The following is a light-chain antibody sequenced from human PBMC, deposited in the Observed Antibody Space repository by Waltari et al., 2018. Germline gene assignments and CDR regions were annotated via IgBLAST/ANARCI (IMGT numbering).Light chain of an antibody. J-gene: IGLJ1*01. CDR1: SSNIRQSP. CDR3: ASWDDSLSGYV. V-gene: IGLV1-44*01. Sequence: QSLVPPPPPAARAPGPKVIIPCSGNSSNIRQSPANWYQQLPGTAPKPLVYSNRQRPSGVPDRFSGSKSGTSASLAISGRQSEDEADYYCASWDDSLSGYVFATGTKVTVL. CDR2: SNR.